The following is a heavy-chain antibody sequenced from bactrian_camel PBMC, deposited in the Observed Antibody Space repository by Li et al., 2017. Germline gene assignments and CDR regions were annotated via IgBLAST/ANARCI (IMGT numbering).Heavy chain of an antibody. V-gene: IGHV3-2*01. D-gene: IGHD2*01. CDR2: IYIDSRKT. CDR3: AKALGAGDYYTGEYGY. Sequence: HVQLVESGGGLVQPGGSLRLSCRASAHTDSPNCMGWFRQVPGKGLEWVSGIYIDSRKTYYSDSVKGRFTISRDNVKNTLYLQMDSLKTEDTALYYCAKALGAGDYYTGEYGYWGRGTQVTVS. CDR1: AHTDSPNC. J-gene: IGHJ4*01.